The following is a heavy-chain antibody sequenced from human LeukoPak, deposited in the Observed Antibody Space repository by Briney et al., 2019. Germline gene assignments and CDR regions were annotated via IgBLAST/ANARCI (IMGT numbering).Heavy chain of an antibody. CDR3: ARDHKISYYDSSGYYDY. D-gene: IGHD3-22*01. CDR2: ITSSSSYI. J-gene: IGHJ4*02. CDR1: GFTFSSYS. V-gene: IGHV3-21*01. Sequence: PGGSLRLSCAASGFTFSSYSMSWVRQAPGKGLEWVSSITSSSSYIYYADSVKGRFTISRDNAKNSLFLQMNSLRAEDSAVYYCARDHKISYYDSSGYYDYWGQGTLVTVSS.